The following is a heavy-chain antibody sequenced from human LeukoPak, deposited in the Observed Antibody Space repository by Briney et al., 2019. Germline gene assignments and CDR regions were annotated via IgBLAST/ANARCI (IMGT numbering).Heavy chain of an antibody. Sequence: PSETLSLTCTVSGGSISSYYWSWIRQPAGKGLEWIGRIYTSGSTNYNPSLKSRVTMSVDTSKKQFSLKLSSVTAADTAVYYCARDKSPEYSGYDLFDYWGQGTLVTVSS. V-gene: IGHV4-4*07. D-gene: IGHD5-12*01. CDR2: IYTSGST. CDR3: ARDKSPEYSGYDLFDY. CDR1: GGSISSYY. J-gene: IGHJ4*02.